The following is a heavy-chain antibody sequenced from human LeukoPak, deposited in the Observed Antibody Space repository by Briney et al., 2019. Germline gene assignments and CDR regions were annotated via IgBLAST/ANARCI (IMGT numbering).Heavy chain of an antibody. J-gene: IGHJ4*02. CDR3: ARARFGEFELTSSKYYFDY. D-gene: IGHD3-10*01. V-gene: IGHV3-21*01. CDR1: GFTFSSYS. Sequence: GGSLRLSCAASGFTFSSYSMNWVRQAPGKGLEWVSSISSSSSYIYYADSVKGRFTISRDNAKNSLYLQMNSLRAEDTAVYYCARARFGEFELTSSKYYFDYWGQGTLVTVSS. CDR2: ISSSSSYI.